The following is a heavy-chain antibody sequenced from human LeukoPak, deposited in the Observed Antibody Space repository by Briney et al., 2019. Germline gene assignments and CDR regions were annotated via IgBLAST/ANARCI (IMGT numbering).Heavy chain of an antibody. CDR3: VKGSPPRYGGSPPAY. J-gene: IGHJ4*02. Sequence: GGSLRLSCAASGFTFSSYWMSWVRQAPGKGLEWVANINKDGGEKYYVDSVKGRFTISRDNAKNSLYLQMNSLRADDTAVYYCVKGSPPRYGGSPPAYWGQGTLVTVSS. V-gene: IGHV3-7*03. CDR1: GFTFSSYW. CDR2: INKDGGEK. D-gene: IGHD1-26*01.